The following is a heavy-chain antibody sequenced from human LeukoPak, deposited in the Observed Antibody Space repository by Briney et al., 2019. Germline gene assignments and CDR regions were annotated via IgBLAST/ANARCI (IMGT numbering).Heavy chain of an antibody. CDR3: ARGPYLDY. CDR1: GFTFSSYA. CDR2: ISYDGSNK. V-gene: IGHV3-30-3*01. J-gene: IGHJ4*02. Sequence: GGSLRLSCAASGFTFSSYAMHWVRQAPGKGLEWVAVISYDGSNKYYADSVKGRFTISRDNSKNTLYLQMHSLRAEDTAVYYCARGPYLDYWGQGTLVTVSS.